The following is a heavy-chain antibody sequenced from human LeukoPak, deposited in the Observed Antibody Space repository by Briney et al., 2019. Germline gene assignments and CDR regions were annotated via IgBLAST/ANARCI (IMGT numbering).Heavy chain of an antibody. J-gene: IGHJ3*02. CDR3: AKGVVAATSDAFDI. CDR1: GFTFSTYS. V-gene: IGHV3-21*04. Sequence: GGSLRLSCSASGFTFSTYSMTWVRQAPGKGLEWVSSISSSSRYIYYADSVKGRFTISRDNSKNTLYLQMNSLRAEDTAVYYCAKGVVAATSDAFDIWGQGTMVTVSS. CDR2: ISSSSRYI. D-gene: IGHD2-15*01.